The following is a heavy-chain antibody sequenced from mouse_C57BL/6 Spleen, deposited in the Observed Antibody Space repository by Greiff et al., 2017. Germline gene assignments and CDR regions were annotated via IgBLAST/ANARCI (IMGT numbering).Heavy chain of an antibody. V-gene: IGHV1-22*01. D-gene: IGHD1-1*01. CDR2: INPNNGGT. CDR1: GYTFTDYN. J-gene: IGHJ1*03. Sequence: EVKLMESGPELVKPGASVKMSCKASGYTFTDYNMHWVKQSHGKSLEWIGYINPNNGGTSYNQKFKGKATLTVNKSSSTAYMELRSLTSEDSAVXYCARDYGPWYFDVWGTGTTVTVSA. CDR3: ARDYGPWYFDV.